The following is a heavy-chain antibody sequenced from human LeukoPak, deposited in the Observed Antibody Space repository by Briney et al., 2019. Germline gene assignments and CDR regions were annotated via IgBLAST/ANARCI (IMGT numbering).Heavy chain of an antibody. Sequence: GGSLRLSCAASGFTFSSHGMHWVRQAPGKGLEWVTFIRSDGGNKNYADSVKGRFTISRDNSKNTLYLQMNSLRPEDTAVYYCAKGPYSNSPDYFDCWGQGTLITVSS. CDR3: AKGPYSNSPDYFDC. V-gene: IGHV3-30*02. J-gene: IGHJ4*02. CDR2: IRSDGGNK. D-gene: IGHD6-6*01. CDR1: GFTFSSHG.